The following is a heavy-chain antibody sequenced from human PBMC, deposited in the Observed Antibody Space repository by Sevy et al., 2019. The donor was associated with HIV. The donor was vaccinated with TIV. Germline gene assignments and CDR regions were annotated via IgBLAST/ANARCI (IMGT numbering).Heavy chain of an antibody. V-gene: IGHV1-2*02. D-gene: IGHD3-22*01. CDR1: GYTFTGYY. J-gene: IGHJ4*02. Sequence: ASVKVSCKASGYTFTGYYMHWVRQAPGQGLEWMGWINPNSGGTNYAQNFQGRVTMTRDTCISTAYMELSRLSSDDTAVYYCARTTYYYDTSIYWGFGYWGQGTLVTVSS. CDR3: ARTTYYYDTSIYWGFGY. CDR2: INPNSGGT.